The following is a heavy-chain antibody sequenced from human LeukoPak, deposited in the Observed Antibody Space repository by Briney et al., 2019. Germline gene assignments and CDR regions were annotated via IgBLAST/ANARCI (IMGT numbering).Heavy chain of an antibody. CDR2: IRNNGEKA. CDR3: VSTASYCGSDCYSYFDY. Sequence: GGSLRLSCVASGFTFTTYGMSWVRQAPGMGLEWVSSIRNNGEKAYYTDSVKGRFIISRDNSKNTLYLQMDSLRAEDTAVYYCVSTASYCGSDCYSYFDYWGQGALVTVSS. V-gene: IGHV3-23*01. CDR1: GFTFTTYG. J-gene: IGHJ4*02. D-gene: IGHD2-21*02.